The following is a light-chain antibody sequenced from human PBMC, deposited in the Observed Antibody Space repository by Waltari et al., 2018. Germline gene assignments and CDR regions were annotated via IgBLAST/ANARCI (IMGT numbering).Light chain of an antibody. CDR3: QQRKYWPPIT. CDR2: DTS. V-gene: IGKV3-11*01. CDR1: HDVNNY. J-gene: IGKJ5*01. Sequence: EVVLTQSPATLSLYPGERATLPCRVSHDVNNYLACYQQKPGQAPRLLIYDTSKRATGIPARFSGSGSETDFTLTISSVEPEDFAVYYCQQRKYWPPITFGQGTRLETK.